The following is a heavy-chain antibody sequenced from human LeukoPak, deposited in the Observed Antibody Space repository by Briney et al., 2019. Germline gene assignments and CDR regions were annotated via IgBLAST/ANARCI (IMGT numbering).Heavy chain of an antibody. J-gene: IGHJ5*02. V-gene: IGHV3-30-3*01. D-gene: IGHD3-22*01. CDR2: ISYDGSNK. Sequence: PGRSLRLSCAASGFTFSSYAMHWVRQAPGKGLEWVAVISYDGSNKYYADSVKGRFTISRDNSKNTLYLQMNSLRAEDTAVYYFARALSKVVVITTTAYHWGQGTLVTVSS. CDR3: ARALSKVVVITTTAYH. CDR1: GFTFSSYA.